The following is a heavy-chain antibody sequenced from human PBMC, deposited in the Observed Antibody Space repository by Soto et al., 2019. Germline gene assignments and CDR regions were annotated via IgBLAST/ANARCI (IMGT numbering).Heavy chain of an antibody. J-gene: IGHJ3*02. CDR1: GFTFSSYG. CDR2: ISYDGSNK. CDR3: AKEFRDYGDYSDEAFDI. V-gene: IGHV3-30*18. Sequence: GGSLRLSCAASGFTFSSYGMHWVRQAPGKGLEWVAVISYDGSNKYYADSVKGRFTISRDNSKNTLYLQMNSLRAEDTAVYYCAKEFRDYGDYSDEAFDIWGQGTMVTVSS. D-gene: IGHD4-17*01.